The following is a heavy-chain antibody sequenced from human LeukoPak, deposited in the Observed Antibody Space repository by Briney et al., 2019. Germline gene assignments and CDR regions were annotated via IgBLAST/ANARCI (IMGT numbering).Heavy chain of an antibody. CDR2: IFHTGHT. D-gene: IGHD3-10*01. CDR1: GGSISSGDYP. J-gene: IGHJ4*02. V-gene: IGHV4-30-2*01. CDR3: SRGFYGSGSQFDS. Sequence: SETLSLTCAVFGGSISSGDYPWSWIRQPPGKGLEWIGYIFHTGHTSYNPPLKSRVTISVHMSKNQLSLKLSSVTAADTAVYYCSRGFYGSGSQFDSWGQGTLVTVSS.